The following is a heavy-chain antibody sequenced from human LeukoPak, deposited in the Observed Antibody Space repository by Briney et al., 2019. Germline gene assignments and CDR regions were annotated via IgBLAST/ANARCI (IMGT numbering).Heavy chain of an antibody. CDR1: GFTFSSYG. D-gene: IGHD2-2*01. J-gene: IGHJ4*02. V-gene: IGHV3-30*02. CDR2: IRYDGSNK. CDR3: AKDAYCSSTSCFDY. Sequence: GGSLRLSCAASGFTFSSYGMHWVRQAPGKGLEWVAFIRYDGSNKYYADSVKGRFTISRDNSKNTLYLQMNSLRAEDTAVYYCAKDAYCSSTSCFDYWGQGTLVTVSS.